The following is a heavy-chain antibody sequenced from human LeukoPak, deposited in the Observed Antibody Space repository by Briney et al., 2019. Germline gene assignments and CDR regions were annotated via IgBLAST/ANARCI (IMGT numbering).Heavy chain of an antibody. CDR1: GFTFSSYA. J-gene: IGHJ4*02. CDR3: AKGEGVVPARRVYLDY. CDR2: ISGSGGST. D-gene: IGHD2-2*01. Sequence: PGGSLRLSCAASGFTFSSYAMSWVRQAPGKGLEWVSAISGSGGSTYHADSVKGRFTISRDNSKNTLYLQMNSLRAEDTAVYYCAKGEGVVPARRVYLDYWGQGTLVTVSS. V-gene: IGHV3-23*01.